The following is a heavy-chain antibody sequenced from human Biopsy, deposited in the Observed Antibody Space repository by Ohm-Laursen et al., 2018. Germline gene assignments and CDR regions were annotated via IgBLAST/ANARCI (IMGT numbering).Heavy chain of an antibody. CDR3: ARQDGGYCSGGSCLRPWYFDL. CDR2: DYYSGST. CDR1: GESFSGYY. J-gene: IGHJ2*01. D-gene: IGHD2-15*01. Sequence: SDTLSLTCAVYGESFSGYYWTWIRQPPGKGLEWVGSDYYSGSTYYNPSLKSRVTVSVDRSKNQFSLKLKSVTAADTAVYYCARQDGGYCSGGSCLRPWYFDLWGRGTLVTVSS. V-gene: IGHV4-34*01.